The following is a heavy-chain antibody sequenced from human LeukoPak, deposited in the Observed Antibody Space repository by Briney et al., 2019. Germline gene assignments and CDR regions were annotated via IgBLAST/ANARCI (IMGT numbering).Heavy chain of an antibody. CDR2: LSPRDSDT. CDR1: GYSFTSYW. V-gene: IGHV5-51*01. D-gene: IGHD3-22*01. CDR3: AKLYYDSSDSAFDP. Sequence: GESQKISCNGSGYSFTSYWIGWVRQMPGKGLELMRILSPRDSDTRYSTSFQGQVTISADKSIRTAYLQWRSLKASDTAMYYCAKLYYDSSDSAFDPWGQGTPVTVSP. J-gene: IGHJ5*02.